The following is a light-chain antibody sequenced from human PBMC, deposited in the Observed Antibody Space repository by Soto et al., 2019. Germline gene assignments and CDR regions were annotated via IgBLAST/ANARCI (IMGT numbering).Light chain of an antibody. V-gene: IGLV2-14*01. Sequence: QSVLTQPASVSGSPGQSITISCTGTSSDVGGYNYVSWYQQHPGKAPKLMIYDVSNRPSGVSNRFSGSKSGNTASLTISGLQADDEADYYCNSFRSSNPPYYVFGTGT. J-gene: IGLJ1*01. CDR3: NSFRSSNPPYYV. CDR2: DVS. CDR1: SSDVGGYNY.